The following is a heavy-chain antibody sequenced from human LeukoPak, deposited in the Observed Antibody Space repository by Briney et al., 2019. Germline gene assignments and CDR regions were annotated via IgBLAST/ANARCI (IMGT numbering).Heavy chain of an antibody. V-gene: IGHV3-9*03. J-gene: IGHJ4*02. Sequence: PGGSLRLSRAASGFTFDDYAMHWVRQAPGKGLERVSGISWNSGSIGYADSVKGRFTISRDNAKNSLYLQMNSLRAEDMALYYCARAYSSSSYFDYWGQGTLVTVSS. D-gene: IGHD6-6*01. CDR2: ISWNSGSI. CDR1: GFTFDDYA. CDR3: ARAYSSSSYFDY.